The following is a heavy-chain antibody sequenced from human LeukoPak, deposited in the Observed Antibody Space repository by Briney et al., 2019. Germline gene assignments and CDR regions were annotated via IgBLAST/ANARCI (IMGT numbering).Heavy chain of an antibody. Sequence: QPGGSLRLSCAASGFTFSSYAMSWVRQAPGKGLELVSGIYGSDDKTVYGDAVKGRFTISRDNSKNTLYLQMNSLRADDTAVYYCAKTQGYYDAWGQGALVTVSS. J-gene: IGHJ5*02. CDR2: IYGSDDKT. V-gene: IGHV3-23*01. CDR3: AKTQGYYDA. D-gene: IGHD2-15*01. CDR1: GFTFSSYA.